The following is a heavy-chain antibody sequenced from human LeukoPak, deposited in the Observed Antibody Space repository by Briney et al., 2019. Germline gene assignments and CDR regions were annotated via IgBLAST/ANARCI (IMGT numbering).Heavy chain of an antibody. CDR3: ARDEYSGLYYYMDV. J-gene: IGHJ6*03. V-gene: IGHV3-48*03. D-gene: IGHD5-12*01. CDR1: GFSFSSYE. CDR2: IGSTTNSI. Sequence: GGSLRLSCAASGFSFSSYEMNWVSQAPGKGLEWVSYIGSTTNSIYYADSVKGRFTISRDNAKKSLHLQMNSLRAEDTAVHYCARDEYSGLYYYMDVWGKGTTVTVSS.